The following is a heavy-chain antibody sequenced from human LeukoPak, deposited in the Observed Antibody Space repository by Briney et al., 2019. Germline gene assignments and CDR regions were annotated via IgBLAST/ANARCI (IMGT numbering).Heavy chain of an antibody. V-gene: IGHV3-11*01. CDR3: VRHSGRAGGQ. J-gene: IGHJ4*02. CDR1: GFSFGGHY. CDR2: ISGNGGDI. D-gene: IGHD3-10*01. Sequence: PGGSLRLSCAASGFSFGGHYMSWLRQAPGKGPEWISYISGNGGDIAYADSAKGRFTISRDNAKNSLHLQMNSLRVEDTAVYHCVRHSGRAGGQWGQGTLIAVSS.